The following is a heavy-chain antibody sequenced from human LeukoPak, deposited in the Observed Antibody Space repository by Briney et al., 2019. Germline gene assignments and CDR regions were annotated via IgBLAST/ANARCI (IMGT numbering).Heavy chain of an antibody. Sequence: ASVKVSCKASGYTFTGYYMHWVRQAPGQGLEWMGWINPNSGGTNYAQKFQGRVTMTRDTSISTAYMELSRLRSDDTAVYYCARDAGGNPTGRGYMDVWGQGTTVTVSS. CDR2: INPNSGGT. CDR1: GYTFTGYY. J-gene: IGHJ6*03. CDR3: ARDAGGNPTGRGYMDV. D-gene: IGHD4-23*01. V-gene: IGHV1-2*02.